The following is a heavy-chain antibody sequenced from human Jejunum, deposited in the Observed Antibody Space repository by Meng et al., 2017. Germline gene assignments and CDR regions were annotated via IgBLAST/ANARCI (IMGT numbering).Heavy chain of an antibody. CDR1: GYTFNNYP. Sequence: QVQLVQSGAEVKRPGASVKVSCKAPGYTFNNYPMHWVRQAPGQRLEWMGRITAGNGNTKYSQKFQGRITISRDTSASTAYMELRSLRSEDTAFYYCAREDDYRNYFDYWGQGTLVTVS. CDR2: ITAGNGNT. D-gene: IGHD4-11*01. J-gene: IGHJ4*02. CDR3: AREDDYRNYFDY. V-gene: IGHV1-3*01.